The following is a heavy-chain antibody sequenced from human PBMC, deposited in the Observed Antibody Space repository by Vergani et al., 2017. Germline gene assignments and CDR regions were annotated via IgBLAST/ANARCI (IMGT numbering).Heavy chain of an antibody. CDR1: GYNFTSFD. CDR2: MNPKSGNT. J-gene: IGHJ6*02. D-gene: IGHD3-3*01. CDR3: ASRDITIFGVVIIRGYYYYGMDV. V-gene: IGHV1-8*01. Sequence: QEQLVQSGAEVRKPGASVKVSCKASGYNFTSFDINWVRLATGQGLEWMGWMNPKSGNTAYAAKFQGRITMTRDSSTDTAYMEMKSLRSEDTAVYYCASRDITIFGVVIIRGYYYYGMDVWGQ.